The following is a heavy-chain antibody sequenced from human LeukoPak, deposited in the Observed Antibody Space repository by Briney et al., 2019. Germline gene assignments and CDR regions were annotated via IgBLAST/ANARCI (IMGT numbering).Heavy chain of an antibody. J-gene: IGHJ6*02. CDR1: GFTFTNYG. D-gene: IGHD2-2*01. Sequence: PGRSLRLPCAASGFTFTNYGMNWVRQAPGRGLEWVALTSYDGTDKYYADSVKGRFTISKDNSKNTLYLHMNSLRAEDTAVYYCAKESLIYCSSSSCDHYGMDVWGQGTTVTVSS. CDR2: TSYDGTDK. V-gene: IGHV3-30*18. CDR3: AKESLIYCSSSSCDHYGMDV.